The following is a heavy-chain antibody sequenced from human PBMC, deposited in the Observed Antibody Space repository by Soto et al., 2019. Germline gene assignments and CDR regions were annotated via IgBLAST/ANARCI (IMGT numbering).Heavy chain of an antibody. J-gene: IGHJ4*02. CDR1: GFTFSSYG. Sequence: XESLSLSCAASGFTFSSYGMHWVRQAPGKGLEWVAVISYDGSNKYYADSVKGRFTISRDNSKNTLYLQMNSLRAEDTAVYYCATAEDYSHLGYFDYWGQGTLVTVSS. CDR3: ATAEDYSHLGYFDY. V-gene: IGHV3-30*03. CDR2: ISYDGSNK. D-gene: IGHD4-4*01.